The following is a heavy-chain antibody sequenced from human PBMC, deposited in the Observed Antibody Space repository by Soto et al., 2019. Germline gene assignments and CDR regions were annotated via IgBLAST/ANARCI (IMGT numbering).Heavy chain of an antibody. D-gene: IGHD6-19*01. CDR3: ARSFGWYAIDQ. V-gene: IGHV4-4*02. Sequence: QLQLQESGPGLVKPSETLSLTCAVSSASIISEQRWSWVRQPPGKGLEWIGEIHHSGSTNNNPSLRSRVTMSGDKSKSQFSLNLKSVTAADTAVYYCARSFGWYAIDQWGQGTLVTVSS. J-gene: IGHJ4*02. CDR2: IHHSGST. CDR1: SASIISEQR.